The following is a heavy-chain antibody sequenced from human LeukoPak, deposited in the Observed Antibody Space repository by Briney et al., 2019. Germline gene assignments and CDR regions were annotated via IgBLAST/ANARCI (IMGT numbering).Heavy chain of an antibody. J-gene: IGHJ4*02. CDR3: AIWKDYYDSSGSRVVYFDY. Sequence: PSQTLSLTCTVSGGSITSDYYYWSWIRQPAGKGLEWIGRIYSSGSTNYNPSLKSRVTISVDTSKNQFSLKLSSVTAADTAVYYCAIWKDYYDSSGSRVVYFDYWGQGTLVTVSS. CDR1: GGSITSDYYY. CDR2: IYSSGST. D-gene: IGHD3-22*01. V-gene: IGHV4-61*02.